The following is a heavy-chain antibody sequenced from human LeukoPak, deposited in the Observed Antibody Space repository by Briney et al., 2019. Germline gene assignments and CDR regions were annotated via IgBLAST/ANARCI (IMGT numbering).Heavy chain of an antibody. V-gene: IGHV3-21*01. Sequence: GGSLRLSCAASGFTFSSYSMNWVRQAPGKGLEWVSSISSSSSYIYYADSVKGRFTISRDNAKNSLYLQMNSLRAEDTAVYYCARNPYTSGWYYFDFWGQGTLVTVSS. CDR1: GFTFSSYS. CDR2: ISSSSSYI. D-gene: IGHD6-19*01. CDR3: ARNPYTSGWYYFDF. J-gene: IGHJ4*02.